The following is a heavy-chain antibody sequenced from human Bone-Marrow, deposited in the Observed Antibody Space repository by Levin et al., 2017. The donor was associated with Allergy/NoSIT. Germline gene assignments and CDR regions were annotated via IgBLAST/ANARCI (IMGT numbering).Heavy chain of an antibody. Sequence: GESLKISCAVSGFTFSDYGMHWVRQAPGKGLEWVASITKDGSKKYYLDSVKGRSTLSRDSSKNTVSLQMNSLTADDTAVYFCARDQPECFFDPWGQGTLVIVSS. CDR2: ITKDGSKK. CDR3: ARDQPECFFDP. CDR1: GFTFSDYG. J-gene: IGHJ5*02. V-gene: IGHV3-30*03. D-gene: IGHD3-16*01.